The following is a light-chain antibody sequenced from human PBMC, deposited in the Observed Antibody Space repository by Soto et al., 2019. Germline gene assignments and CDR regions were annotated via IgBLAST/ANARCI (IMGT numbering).Light chain of an antibody. CDR2: GAS. V-gene: IGKV3-15*01. Sequence: EIVMTHSPATLSVSPGERATLSCRASQSVSSNLAWYQQKPGQAPRLLMYGASTRAAGLPARFSGSGSGTEFTLTISSLQSEDFAIYYCQQYNNWPLTFGGGTKV. CDR3: QQYNNWPLT. J-gene: IGKJ4*01. CDR1: QSVSSN.